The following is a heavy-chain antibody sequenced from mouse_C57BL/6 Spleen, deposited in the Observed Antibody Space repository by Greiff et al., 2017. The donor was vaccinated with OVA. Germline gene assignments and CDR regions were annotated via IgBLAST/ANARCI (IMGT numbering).Heavy chain of an antibody. D-gene: IGHD2-4*01. CDR3: IYYDYDGDAMDY. CDR1: GYTFTSYW. V-gene: IGHV1-59*01. Sequence: VQLQQPGAELVRPGTSVKLSCKASGYTFTSYWMHWVKQRPGQGLEWIGVIDPSDSYTNYNQKFKGKATLTVDTSSSTAYMQLSSLTSEDSAVYYCIYYDYDGDAMDYWGQGTSVTVSS. CDR2: IDPSDSYT. J-gene: IGHJ4*01.